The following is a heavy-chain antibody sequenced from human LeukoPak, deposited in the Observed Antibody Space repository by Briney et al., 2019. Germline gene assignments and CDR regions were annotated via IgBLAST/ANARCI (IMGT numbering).Heavy chain of an antibody. D-gene: IGHD4-17*01. CDR3: ARHPTVTTYSGAFDI. CDR2: IYPGDSDT. J-gene: IGHJ3*02. Sequence: ESLKISCKGSGYSFTSYWIGWVRQMPGKGLEWMGTIYPGDSDTRYSPSFQGQVTISADKSISTAYLQWSSLKASDTAMYYCARHPTVTTYSGAFDIWGQGTMVTVSS. V-gene: IGHV5-51*01. CDR1: GYSFTSYW.